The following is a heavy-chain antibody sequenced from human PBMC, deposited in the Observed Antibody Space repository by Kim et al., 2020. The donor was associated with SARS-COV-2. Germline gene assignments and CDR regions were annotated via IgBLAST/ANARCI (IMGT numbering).Heavy chain of an antibody. CDR3: ARAGAAAGHGAYFDY. J-gene: IGHJ4*02. Sequence: QKFQGRVTITADKSTSTAYMELSSLRSEDTAVYYCARAGAAAGHGAYFDYWGQGTLVTVSS. V-gene: IGHV1-69*02. D-gene: IGHD6-13*01.